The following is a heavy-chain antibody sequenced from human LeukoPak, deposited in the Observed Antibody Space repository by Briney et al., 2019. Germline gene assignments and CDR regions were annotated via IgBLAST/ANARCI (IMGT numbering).Heavy chain of an antibody. CDR1: GFTFSSYG. D-gene: IGHD6-19*01. J-gene: IGHJ4*02. CDR2: ISSNGSTI. Sequence: SGGSLRLSCAASGFTFSSYGMNWVRQAPGKGLEWVSYISSNGSTIYYADSVKGRFTISRDNAKNSLYLQMNSLRAEDTAVYYCARVAVAGAPFDYWGQGTLVTVSS. V-gene: IGHV3-48*04. CDR3: ARVAVAGAPFDY.